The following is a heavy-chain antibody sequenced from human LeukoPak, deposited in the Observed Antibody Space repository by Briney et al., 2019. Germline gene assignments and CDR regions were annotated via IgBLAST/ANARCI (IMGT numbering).Heavy chain of an antibody. CDR2: ISSSGSTI. D-gene: IGHD3-10*01. CDR3: PRDSYGSGRLFDY. CDR1: GFTFSSYE. V-gene: IGHV3-48*03. Sequence: GGSLRLSCAASGFTFSSYEMNWIRQAPGKGLEWVSYISSSGSTIYYADSVKGRFTISRDNAKNSLYLQMNSLRAVDTAVYYCPRDSYGSGRLFDYWGQGTLVTVSS. J-gene: IGHJ4*02.